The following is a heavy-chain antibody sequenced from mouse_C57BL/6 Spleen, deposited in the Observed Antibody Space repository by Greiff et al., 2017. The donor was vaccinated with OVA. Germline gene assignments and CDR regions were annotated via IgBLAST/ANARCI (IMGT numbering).Heavy chain of an antibody. V-gene: IGHV1-76*01. D-gene: IGHD4-1*01. Sequence: VQLQQSGAELVRPGASVKLSCKASGYTFTDYYINWVKQRPGQGLEWIARIYPGSGNTYYNEKFKGKATLTAEKSSSTAYMQLSSLTSEDSAVYFCARDLTGFFDYWGQGTTLTVSS. CDR3: ARDLTGFFDY. CDR2: IYPGSGNT. CDR1: GYTFTDYY. J-gene: IGHJ2*01.